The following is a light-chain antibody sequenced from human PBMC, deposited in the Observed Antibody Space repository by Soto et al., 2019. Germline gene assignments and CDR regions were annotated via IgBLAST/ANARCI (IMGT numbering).Light chain of an antibody. CDR3: AAWDDSLKNVV. CDR1: TSNIGSNY. Sequence: QSVLTQPPSASGTPGQRVTISCSGTTSNIGSNYVYWYQQLPGTAPKLLIYNNNQRPSGVPDRFSGSKSGTSASLAISGLRSEDEADYYCAAWDDSLKNVVFGGGTKLTVL. CDR2: NNN. J-gene: IGLJ2*01. V-gene: IGLV1-47*01.